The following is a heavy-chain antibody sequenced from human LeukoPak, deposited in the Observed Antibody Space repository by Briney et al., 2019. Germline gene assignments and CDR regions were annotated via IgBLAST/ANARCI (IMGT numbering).Heavy chain of an antibody. J-gene: IGHJ4*02. CDR1: GFTFSSYS. V-gene: IGHV3-21*04. Sequence: GGSLRLSCAASGFTFSSYSMNWVRQAPGKGLEWVSSISSSSSYIYYADSVKGRFTISRDNAKNSLDLEMNSLRDEDTAVYYCARRMSSGSNPFDYWGQGTLVTVSS. CDR3: ARRMSSGSNPFDY. CDR2: ISSSSSYI. D-gene: IGHD1-26*01.